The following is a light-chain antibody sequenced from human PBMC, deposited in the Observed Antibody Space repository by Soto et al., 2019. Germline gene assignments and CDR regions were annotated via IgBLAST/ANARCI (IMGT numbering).Light chain of an antibody. V-gene: IGLV3-10*01. CDR2: EDN. CDR3: CSTDNCGNHRGV. Sequence: SYELTQPASVSVSPGQTARITCSGDALPRQYVYWYQQKSGQAPVLVIYEDNKRASGIPQRFSGSSSGTMATLTISGAQVEDEADYYCCSTDNCGNHRGVFGGGTKLTVL. J-gene: IGLJ3*02. CDR1: ALPRQY.